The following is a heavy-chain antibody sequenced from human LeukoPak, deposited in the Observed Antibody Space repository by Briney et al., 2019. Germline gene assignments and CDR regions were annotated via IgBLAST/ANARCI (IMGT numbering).Heavy chain of an antibody. J-gene: IGHJ1*01. CDR1: GFTFSSYG. CDR2: ISGSGGST. D-gene: IGHD2-15*01. CDR3: AKSVAAGEEYFQH. Sequence: GGSLRLSCAASGFTFSSYGMSWVRQAPGKGLEWVSAISGSGGSTYYADSVKGRFTISRDNSKNTLYLQMNSLRAEDTAVYYCAKSVAAGEEYFQHWGQGTLVTVSS. V-gene: IGHV3-23*01.